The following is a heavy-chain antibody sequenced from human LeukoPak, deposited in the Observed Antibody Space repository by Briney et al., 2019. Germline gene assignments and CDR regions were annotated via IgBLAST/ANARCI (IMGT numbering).Heavy chain of an antibody. J-gene: IGHJ4*02. CDR3: ARDQYYYDSSGYYYALDY. D-gene: IGHD3-22*01. Sequence: PSETLSLTCTVSGGSISSYYWSWIRQPAGKGLEWIGRIYTSGSTNYNPSLKSRVTMSVDTSKNQFSLKLSSVTAADTAVYYCARDQYYYDSSGYYYALDYWGQGTLVTVSS. CDR1: GGSISSYY. V-gene: IGHV4-4*07. CDR2: IYTSGST.